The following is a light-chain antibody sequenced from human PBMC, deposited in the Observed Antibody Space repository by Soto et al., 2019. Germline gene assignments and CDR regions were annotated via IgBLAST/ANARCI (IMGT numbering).Light chain of an antibody. Sequence: DVVMTQSPDSLALSLGERATINCKSRQSLLSSSDNRNYLAWFPQKVVQPPKLLIRWASTRESGVPDRFSASGYATDVTLTINSLQAEDVADYYCQTYSRVHLTFGGGTKVEL. J-gene: IGKJ4*01. CDR1: QSLLSSSDNRNY. CDR3: QTYSRVHLT. V-gene: IGKV4-1*01. CDR2: WAS.